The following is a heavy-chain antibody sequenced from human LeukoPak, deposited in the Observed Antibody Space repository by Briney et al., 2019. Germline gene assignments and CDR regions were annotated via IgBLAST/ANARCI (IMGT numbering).Heavy chain of an antibody. CDR1: GFXFSSSA. CDR3: ARDHSSGRYFDF. V-gene: IGHV3-21*01. D-gene: IGHD3-22*01. Sequence: PGGSLRLSCAASGFXFSSSAMSWVRQAPGKGLEWVSSISGSSTYIDYADSVKGRFTISRDNAKNALYLQMDSPRAEDTAVYYCARDHSSGRYFDFWGQGTLVTVSS. CDR2: ISGSSTYI. J-gene: IGHJ4*02.